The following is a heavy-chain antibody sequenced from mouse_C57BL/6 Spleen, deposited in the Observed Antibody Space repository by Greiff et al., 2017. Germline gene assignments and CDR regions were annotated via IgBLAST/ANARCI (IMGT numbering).Heavy chain of an antibody. CDR2: IYPGDGDT. V-gene: IGHV1-82*01. CDR1: GYAFSSSW. J-gene: IGHJ3*01. D-gene: IGHD1-1*01. Sequence: QVQLQQSGPELVKPGASVKISCKASGYAFSSSWMNWVKQRPGKGLEWIGRIYPGDGDTNYNGKFKGKATLTADKSSSTAYMQLSSLTSEDSAVYFCAQKYYGSSYWFAYWGQGTLVTVSA. CDR3: AQKYYGSSYWFAY.